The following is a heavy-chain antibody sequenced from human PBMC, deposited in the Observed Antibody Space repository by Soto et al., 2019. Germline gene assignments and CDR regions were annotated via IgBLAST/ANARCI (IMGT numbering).Heavy chain of an antibody. Sequence: GGSLRLSCAASGFTFSSYAMNWIRQAPGKGLEWVSAISGSGGSTYYADSVKGRFTISRDNSKNTLYLQMNSLRAEDTAVYYSAVRFLEWLPRSDYWGQGTLVTVSS. CDR1: GFTFSSYA. J-gene: IGHJ4*02. CDR2: ISGSGGST. D-gene: IGHD3-3*01. CDR3: AVRFLEWLPRSDY. V-gene: IGHV3-23*01.